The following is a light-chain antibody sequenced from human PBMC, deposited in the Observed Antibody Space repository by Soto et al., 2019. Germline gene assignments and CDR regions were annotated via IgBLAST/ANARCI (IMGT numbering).Light chain of an antibody. CDR1: HSVTSNY. V-gene: IGKV3-20*01. CDR2: GAS. CDR3: QHYVTSLTT. J-gene: IGKJ4*01. Sequence: EIVLTQSPGTLSLSPGERATLSCGASHSVTSNYLAWYQQKPGQAPRLLIFGASIRVKGIPDRFIGSGSGTDFTLTISRLEPEDFAVYYCQHYVTSLTTFGKGPKVDI.